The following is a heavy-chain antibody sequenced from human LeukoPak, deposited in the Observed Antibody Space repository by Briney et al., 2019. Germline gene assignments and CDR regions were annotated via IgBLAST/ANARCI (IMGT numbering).Heavy chain of an antibody. CDR2: INTNNGNT. D-gene: IGHD2-21*02. CDR3: ARKRCTGDCYLFDP. CDR1: GYTFSTYG. Sequence: ALVKVSCKASGYTFSTYGLMWVRQAPGQGLEWMGWINTNNGNTNYAQKFQGRVTMTTDTSTSTGYMELRSLRSDDTAVYYCARKRCTGDCYLFDPWGQGTLVTVSS. J-gene: IGHJ5*02. V-gene: IGHV1-18*01.